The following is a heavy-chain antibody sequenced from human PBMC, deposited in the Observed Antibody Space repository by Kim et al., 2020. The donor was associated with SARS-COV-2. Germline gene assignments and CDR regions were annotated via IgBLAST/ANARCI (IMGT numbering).Heavy chain of an antibody. CDR3: ARDEYSSGWYGYFDY. D-gene: IGHD6-19*01. CDR2: ISYDGSNK. V-gene: IGHV3-30*04. Sequence: GGSLRLSCAASGFTFSSYAMHWVRQAPGKGLEWVAVISYDGSNKYYADSVKGRFTISRDNSKNTLYLQMNSLRAEDTAVYYCARDEYSSGWYGYFDYWG. CDR1: GFTFSSYA. J-gene: IGHJ4*03.